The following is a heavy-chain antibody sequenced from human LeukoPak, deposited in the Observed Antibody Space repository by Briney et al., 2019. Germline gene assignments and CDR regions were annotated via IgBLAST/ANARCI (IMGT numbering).Heavy chain of an antibody. D-gene: IGHD5-18*01. CDR1: GFTFSSYG. J-gene: IGHJ4*02. CDR2: IRYDGSNK. CDR3: AYNGYRSYYFDY. V-gene: IGHV3-30*02. Sequence: GGSLRLSCAASGFTFSSYGMHWVRQAPGKGLEWVAFIRYDGSNKYYADSVKGRFTISRDNSKNTLYLQMNSLRAEDTAVYYCAYNGYRSYYFDYRGQGTLVTVSP.